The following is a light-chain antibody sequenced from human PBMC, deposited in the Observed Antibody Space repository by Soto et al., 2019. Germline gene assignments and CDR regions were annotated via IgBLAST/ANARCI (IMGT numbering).Light chain of an antibody. V-gene: IGKV3-20*01. Sequence: LLTQSPDTLSLSTGEIATLSCRASQSVSIIYLAWYQQKPGQAPRLLICGAFTRATGIPARFSGSGSGTEFTLTIGRLEPEDCAVFYCQHYDSFPIALGQATRLEIK. J-gene: IGKJ5*01. CDR1: QSVSIIY. CDR3: QHYDSFPIA. CDR2: GAF.